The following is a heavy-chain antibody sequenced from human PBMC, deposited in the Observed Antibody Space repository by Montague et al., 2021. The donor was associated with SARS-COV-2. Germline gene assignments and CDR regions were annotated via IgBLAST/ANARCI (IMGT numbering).Heavy chain of an antibody. Sequence: CAISGDSVSSNIAARNLVGHSPSIGFEWLGGLHYPSTRYETYAVSVQSRITITADTSKNQFSLHLNSVTPEDTAVYYCARDLYWAFDAWGLGTTVTVSA. V-gene: IGHV6-1*01. D-gene: IGHD2-8*02. CDR2: LHYPSTRYE. CDR3: ARDLYWAFDA. J-gene: IGHJ3*01. CDR1: GDSVSSNIAA.